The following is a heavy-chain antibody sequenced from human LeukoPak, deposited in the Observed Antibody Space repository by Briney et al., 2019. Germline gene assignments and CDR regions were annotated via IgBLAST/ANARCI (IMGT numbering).Heavy chain of an antibody. CDR1: GFTFSSYW. D-gene: IGHD3-16*01. CDR3: ARDVWYTGAFDI. J-gene: IGHJ3*02. CDR2: IKHDGSEK. V-gene: IGHV3-7*01. Sequence: GGSLRLSCAASGFTFSSYWMSWVRQAPGKGLEWVANIKHDGSEKYYVDSVKGRFTISREKAKNSLYLQMYSVRAEDTAVYYCARDVWYTGAFDIWGQGTMGTVSS.